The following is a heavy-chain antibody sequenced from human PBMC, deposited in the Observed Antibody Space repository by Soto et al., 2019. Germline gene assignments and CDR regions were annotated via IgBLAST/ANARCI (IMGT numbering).Heavy chain of an antibody. CDR2: INPSGGST. Sequence: GASVKVSCKASGYTFTSYYMHWVRQAPGQGLEWMGIINPSGGSTSYAQKFQGRVTMTRDTSTSTVYMELSSLRSEDTAVYYCARDPDPGQQQLVHSSNDYWGQGTLVTSPQ. V-gene: IGHV1-46*01. D-gene: IGHD6-13*01. J-gene: IGHJ4*02. CDR1: GYTFTSYY. CDR3: ARDPDPGQQQLVHSSNDY.